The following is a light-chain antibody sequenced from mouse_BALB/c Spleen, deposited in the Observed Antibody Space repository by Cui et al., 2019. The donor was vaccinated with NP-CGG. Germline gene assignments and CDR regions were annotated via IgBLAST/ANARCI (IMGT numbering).Light chain of an antibody. V-gene: IGLV1*01. J-gene: IGLJ1*01. Sequence: AVVPQASAPNTSPGETVTLTCRSSTGAVTTSNYANWVQEKPDHLFTGLIGGTNNRAPGVPARFSGSLIGDKAALTITGAQTEDEAIYFCVLWYSNHWVFGGGTKLTVL. CDR3: VLWYSNHWV. CDR2: GTN. CDR1: TGAVTTSNY.